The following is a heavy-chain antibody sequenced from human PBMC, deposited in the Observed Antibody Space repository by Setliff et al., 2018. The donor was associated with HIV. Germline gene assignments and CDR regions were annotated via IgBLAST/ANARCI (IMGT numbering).Heavy chain of an antibody. CDR2: IIPMYGVT. J-gene: IGHJ5*02. V-gene: IGHV1-69*05. Sequence: VSCKASGGTFSSYVISWVRQAPGQGPEWMGGIIPMYGVTNYAQKFQGRVTITTDESTSTAYMALSSLRSEDTAVYYCALPYCSGGNCWSSASLPPAGWFDPWGQGTLVTVSS. D-gene: IGHD2-15*01. CDR3: ALPYCSGGNCWSSASLPPAGWFDP. CDR1: GGTFSSYV.